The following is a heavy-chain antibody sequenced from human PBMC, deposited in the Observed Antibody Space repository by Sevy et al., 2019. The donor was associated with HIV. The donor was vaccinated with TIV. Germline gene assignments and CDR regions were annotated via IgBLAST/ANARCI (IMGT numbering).Heavy chain of an antibody. D-gene: IGHD2-2*01. CDR1: GFTFSGSA. V-gene: IGHV3-73*01. CDR2: IRSKANSYAT. CDR3: TRHIPVVPAASDIYYYYYYYMDV. Sequence: GGSLRLSCAACGFTFSGSAMHWVRQASGKGLEWVGRIRSKANSYATAYAASVKGRFTISRDDSKNTAYLQMNSLKTEDTAVYYCTRHIPVVPAASDIYYYYYYYMDVWGKGTTVTVSS. J-gene: IGHJ6*03.